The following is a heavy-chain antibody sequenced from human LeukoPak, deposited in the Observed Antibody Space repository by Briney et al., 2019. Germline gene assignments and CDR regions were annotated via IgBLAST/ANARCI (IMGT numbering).Heavy chain of an antibody. Sequence: GGSLRLSCAASGFTFSAYWMTWIRQAPGKGLEWVSYISSSGSTIYYADSVKGRFTISRDNAKNSLYLQMNSLRAEDTAVYYCARVDDYGGNAYFDYWGQGTLVTVSS. J-gene: IGHJ4*02. V-gene: IGHV3-11*01. CDR2: ISSSGSTI. CDR3: ARVDDYGGNAYFDY. D-gene: IGHD4-23*01. CDR1: GFTFSAYW.